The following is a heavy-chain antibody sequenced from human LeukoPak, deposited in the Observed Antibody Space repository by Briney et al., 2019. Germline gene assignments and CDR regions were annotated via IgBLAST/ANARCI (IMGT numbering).Heavy chain of an antibody. V-gene: IGHV3-23*01. CDR2: ITSISSAS. CDR1: GFTFSIYA. CDR3: VKDRPNYYGSNGHYYRKNGDY. Sequence: GGSLKLSCAASGFTFSIYAMSWVRQAPGKGLEWVSSITSISSASFYADSVKGRFTISRDNSRDTLYLQMNSLRAGDTAIYYCVKDRPNYYGSNGHYYRKNGDYWGQGTLVAVSS. J-gene: IGHJ4*02. D-gene: IGHD3-22*01.